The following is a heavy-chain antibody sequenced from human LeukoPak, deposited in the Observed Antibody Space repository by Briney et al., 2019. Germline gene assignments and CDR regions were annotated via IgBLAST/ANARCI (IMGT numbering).Heavy chain of an antibody. CDR1: GFTFSDYW. Sequence: PGGSLRLSCAASGFTFSDYWMTWVRQAPGKGLEWVANIKQHGSEKNYVDSVKGRFTISRDNAKNSLYLQMNSLRAEDTAVYYCARTKSGSYVPDFDYWGQGTLVTVSS. V-gene: IGHV3-7*01. J-gene: IGHJ4*02. D-gene: IGHD1-26*01. CDR3: ARTKSGSYVPDFDY. CDR2: IKQHGSEK.